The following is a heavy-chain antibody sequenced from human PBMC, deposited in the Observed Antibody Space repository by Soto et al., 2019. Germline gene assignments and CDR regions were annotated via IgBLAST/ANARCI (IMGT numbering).Heavy chain of an antibody. CDR2: IDPSDSYT. CDR3: AGRVAAAGNPYYYYGMDV. V-gene: IGHV5-10-1*01. D-gene: IGHD6-13*01. Sequence: GEALKISCKGSGYSFTSYWIGWVRQMPGEGLEWMGRIDPSDSYTSYSPSFQGHVTISTDKSISTAYLQWSSLKASDTAMYYCAGRVAAAGNPYYYYGMDVWGQGTTVTVSS. J-gene: IGHJ6*02. CDR1: GYSFTSYW.